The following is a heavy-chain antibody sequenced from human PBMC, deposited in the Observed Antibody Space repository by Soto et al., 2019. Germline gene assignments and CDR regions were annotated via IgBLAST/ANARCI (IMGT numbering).Heavy chain of an antibody. CDR1: GYTFTGYY. D-gene: IGHD7-27*01. V-gene: IGHV1-2*02. Sequence: ASVKVSCKASGYTFTGYYMHWVRQAPGQGLEWMGWIKPNSGGTNYAQKFQGRVTMTRDTSISTAYMELSRLRSDDTAAYYCAREGAGDRGKIDYWGQGTLVTVSS. CDR3: AREGAGDRGKIDY. J-gene: IGHJ4*02. CDR2: IKPNSGGT.